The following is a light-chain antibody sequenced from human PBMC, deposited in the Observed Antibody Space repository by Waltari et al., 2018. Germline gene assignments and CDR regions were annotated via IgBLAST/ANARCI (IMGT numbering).Light chain of an antibody. V-gene: IGKV4-1*01. Sequence: DIVMTQSPDSLAVSLGERATINCNSSQSVLSTSNSKNSLAWYQQKPGQPPKLLLYWASTRASGAPERFSGSGSGTDFTLTISSLQAEDVAVYYCHQYYSTPRTFGQGTKVEIK. CDR2: WAS. CDR1: QSVLSTSNSKNS. CDR3: HQYYSTPRT. J-gene: IGKJ1*01.